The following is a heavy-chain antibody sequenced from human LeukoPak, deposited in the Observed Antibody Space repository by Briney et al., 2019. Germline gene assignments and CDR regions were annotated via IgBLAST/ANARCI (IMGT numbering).Heavy chain of an antibody. D-gene: IGHD3-3*02. J-gene: IGHJ5*02. Sequence: SETLSLTCTVSGGSISSSSYYWGWIRQPPGKGLEWIGIIYYSGSTYYNPSLKSRVTISVDTSKNQFSLKLSSVTAADTAVYYCARLEDKDGRIRSYWFDPWGQGTLVTVSS. CDR1: GGSISSSSYY. CDR2: IYYSGST. V-gene: IGHV4-39*01. CDR3: ARLEDKDGRIRSYWFDP.